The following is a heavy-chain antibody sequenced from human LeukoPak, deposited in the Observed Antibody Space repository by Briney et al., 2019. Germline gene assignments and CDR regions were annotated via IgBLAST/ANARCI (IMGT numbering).Heavy chain of an antibody. D-gene: IGHD6-6*01. J-gene: IGHJ6*03. CDR2: IRYDGSNK. Sequence: QPGGSLRLSCAASGFTFSSYGMHWVRQAPGKRLEWVAFIRYDGSNKYYADSVKGRFTISRDNSKNTLYLQMNSLRAEDTAVYYCAKVGADENGAARDHYYYYMDVWGKGTTVTVSS. CDR1: GFTFSSYG. CDR3: AKVGADENGAARDHYYYYMDV. V-gene: IGHV3-30*02.